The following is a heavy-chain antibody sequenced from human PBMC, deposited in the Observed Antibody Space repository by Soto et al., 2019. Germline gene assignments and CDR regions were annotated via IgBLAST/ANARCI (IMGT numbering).Heavy chain of an antibody. CDR2: IRSKANSYAT. J-gene: IGHJ4*02. D-gene: IGHD6-6*01. Sequence: GGSLRLSCAASGFTFSGSAMHWVRQASGKGLEWVGRIRSKANSYATAYVASVKGRFTISRDDSKNTAYLQMNSLKTEDTAVYYCTSTTYGSSSLDYWGQGTLVTVSS. CDR3: TSTTYGSSSLDY. CDR1: GFTFSGSA. V-gene: IGHV3-73*01.